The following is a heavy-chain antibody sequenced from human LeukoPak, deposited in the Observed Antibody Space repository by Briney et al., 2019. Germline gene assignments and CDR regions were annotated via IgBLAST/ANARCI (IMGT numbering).Heavy chain of an antibody. CDR2: ISAYNGNT. Sequence: ASVKVSCKASGYTFTSYGSSWVRQAPGQGLEWMGWISAYNGNTNYAQKLQGRVTMTTDTSTSTAYMELRSLRSDDTAVYYCARAGGTIAVAGNFDYWGQGTLVTVSS. V-gene: IGHV1-18*01. D-gene: IGHD6-19*01. CDR3: ARAGGTIAVAGNFDY. J-gene: IGHJ4*02. CDR1: GYTFTSYG.